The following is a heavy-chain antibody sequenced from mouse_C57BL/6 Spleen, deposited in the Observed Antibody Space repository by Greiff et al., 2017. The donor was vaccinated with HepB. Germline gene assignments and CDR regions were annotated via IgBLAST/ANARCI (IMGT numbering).Heavy chain of an antibody. CDR3: TRRDCYGTPSYAMDY. J-gene: IGHJ4*01. Sequence: DVMLVESGEGLVKPGGSLKLSCAASGFTFSSYAMSWVRQTPEKRLEWVAYISSGGDYIYYADTVKGRFTISRENARNTLYLQMSSLKSEDTAMYYCTRRDCYGTPSYAMDYWGQGTSVTVSS. D-gene: IGHD1-1*01. CDR1: GFTFSSYA. CDR2: ISSGGDYI. V-gene: IGHV5-9-1*02.